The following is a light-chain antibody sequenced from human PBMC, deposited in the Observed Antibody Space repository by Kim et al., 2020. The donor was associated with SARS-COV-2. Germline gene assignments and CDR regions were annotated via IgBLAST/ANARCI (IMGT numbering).Light chain of an antibody. CDR3: QQYYLYSA. V-gene: IGKV1-5*01. J-gene: IGKJ1*01. Sequence: DIQMTQSPSTLSASVGDRVTITCRASQSISTWLAWYQQKPGKAPKLLIYDASTLESGVPSRFSGSGSGTDFTLTISGLQPDDFATYYYQQYYLYSAFGQGTKVDIK. CDR2: DAS. CDR1: QSISTW.